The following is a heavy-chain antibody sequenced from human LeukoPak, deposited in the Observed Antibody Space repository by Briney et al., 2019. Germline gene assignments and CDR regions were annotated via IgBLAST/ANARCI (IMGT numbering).Heavy chain of an antibody. CDR1: GYAFTVYY. CDR3: ASSSIVATTDFDY. J-gene: IGHJ4*02. V-gene: IGHV1-2*02. Sequence: ASVKVSFTASGYAFTVYYMHWVRQAPGQGLEWMGWINPNSGGTNYAQKFQGRVTMTRDTSISTAYMELSRLRSDDTAVYYCASSSIVATTDFDYWGQGTLVSVSS. D-gene: IGHD5-12*01. CDR2: INPNSGGT.